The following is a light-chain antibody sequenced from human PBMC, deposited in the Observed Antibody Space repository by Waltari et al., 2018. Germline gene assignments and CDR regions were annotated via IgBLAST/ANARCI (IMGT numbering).Light chain of an antibody. CDR1: SSDIDFDDY. CDR2: GVT. CDR3: SSVTGTIWG. V-gene: IGLV2-14*01. J-gene: IGLJ3*02. Sequence: QSALTQPASVSGSPGQSITIPRTRSSSDIDFDDYVSWYQHLPGQAPKLIIYGVTNRPSGISNRFSGSKSDNTASLTISGLQADDEADYYCSSVTGTIWGFGGGTKLTVL.